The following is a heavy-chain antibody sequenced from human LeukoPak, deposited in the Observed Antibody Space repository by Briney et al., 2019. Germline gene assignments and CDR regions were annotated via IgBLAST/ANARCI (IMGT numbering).Heavy chain of an antibody. CDR1: GFIFSSFG. D-gene: IGHD5-18*01. V-gene: IGHV3-33*06. CDR3: AKGIQPSDKNGFDM. CDR2: IWYDGSNE. J-gene: IGHJ3*02. Sequence: PGGSLRLSCAASGFIFSSFGMHWVRQAPGKGLEWVAHIWYDGSNEKYADSVKGRFIISRDNSKNALYFQMNSLRAEDTAVYYCAKGIQPSDKNGFDMWGQGTMVTVSS.